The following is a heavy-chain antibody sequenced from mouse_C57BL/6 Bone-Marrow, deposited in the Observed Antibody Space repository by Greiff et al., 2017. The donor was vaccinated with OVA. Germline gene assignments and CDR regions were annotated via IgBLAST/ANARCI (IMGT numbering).Heavy chain of an antibody. V-gene: IGHV2-9*01. Sequence: VKLMESGPGLVAPSQSLSITCTVSGFSLTSYGVDWVRQPPGKGLEWLGVIWGGGSTNDNSALMSSLSISKDNSKSQVSLKMNSLQTDDTAMYYGAKHDYGNYGGYAKDYWGQGTSVTVSS. CDR1: GFSLTSYG. J-gene: IGHJ4*01. CDR3: AKHDYGNYGGYAKDY. CDR2: IWGGGST. D-gene: IGHD2-1*01.